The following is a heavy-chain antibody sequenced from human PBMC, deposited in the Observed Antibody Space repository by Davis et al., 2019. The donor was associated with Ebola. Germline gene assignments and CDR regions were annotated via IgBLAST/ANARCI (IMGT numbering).Heavy chain of an antibody. CDR1: GGSFSGYY. V-gene: IGHV4-34*01. CDR3: ASLKQWLRGDV. D-gene: IGHD5-12*01. CDR2: INHSGST. Sequence: MPSETLSLTCAVYGGSFSGYYWSWIRQPPEKGLEWIGEINHSGSTNYNPSLKSRVTISVDTSKNQFSLKLSSVTAADTAVYYCASLKQWLRGDVWGQGTTVTVSS. J-gene: IGHJ6*02.